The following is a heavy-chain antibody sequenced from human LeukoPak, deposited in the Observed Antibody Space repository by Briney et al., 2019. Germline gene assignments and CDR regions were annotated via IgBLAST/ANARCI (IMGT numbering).Heavy chain of an antibody. Sequence: PSETLSLTCAVYGGSFSGYYWSWIRQPPGKGLEWIGYTYYSGRTNYNPSLKSRVTISVDTSKNQFSLKLSSVTAADTAVYYCARDSGAYDGNFDCWGQGTLVTVSS. CDR2: TYYSGRT. CDR1: GGSFSGYY. D-gene: IGHD5-12*01. J-gene: IGHJ4*02. V-gene: IGHV4-59*01. CDR3: ARDSGAYDGNFDC.